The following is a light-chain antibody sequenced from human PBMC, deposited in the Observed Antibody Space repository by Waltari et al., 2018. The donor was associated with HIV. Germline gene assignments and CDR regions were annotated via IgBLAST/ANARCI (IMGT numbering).Light chain of an antibody. CDR3: ASRAGSKDG. CDR1: SSDVGAYNY. J-gene: IGLJ2*01. Sequence: QSALTQPPSASGSPGQSVTISCTGTSSDVGAYNYVSWFQQHPGKAPKLMVYDVTNGPPGVPGRCSGAKTGSTAYRAFSGLQAEEEAEYDCASRAGSKDGFGGGTRLTVL. CDR2: DVT. V-gene: IGLV2-8*01.